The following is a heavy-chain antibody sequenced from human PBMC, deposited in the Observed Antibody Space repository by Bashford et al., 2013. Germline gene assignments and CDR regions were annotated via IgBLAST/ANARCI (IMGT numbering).Heavy chain of an antibody. J-gene: IGHJ4*02. D-gene: IGHD2-15*01. CDR3: ARHRLGYCSGASCSN. CDR1: GDSISNSRYY. Sequence: SETLSLTCTVSGDSISNSRYYWGWIRQPPGKGLEWIGSIYYSGITYNNPSLKSRVTISVDTSKIQFSLKLSSVTAADTAVYYCARHRLGYCSGASCSNWGQGTLVTVSS. V-gene: IGHV4-39*01. CDR2: IYYSGIT.